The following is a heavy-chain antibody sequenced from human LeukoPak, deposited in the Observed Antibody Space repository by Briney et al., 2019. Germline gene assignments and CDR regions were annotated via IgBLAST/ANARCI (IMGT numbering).Heavy chain of an antibody. CDR3: AKDPYGTRYFDY. J-gene: IGHJ4*02. Sequence: GGSLRLSCAASGFTFSSHALSWVRQAPGKGLEWVSSLSGSGYNTYYADSVKGRFTISRDNSKNTVYLQMNSLRAEGTAVYYCAKDPYGTRYFDYWGQGTLVTVSS. D-gene: IGHD2-2*01. CDR2: LSGSGYNT. CDR1: GFTFSSHA. V-gene: IGHV3-23*01.